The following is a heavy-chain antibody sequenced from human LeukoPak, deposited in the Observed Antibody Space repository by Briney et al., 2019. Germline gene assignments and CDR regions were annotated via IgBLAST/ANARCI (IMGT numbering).Heavy chain of an antibody. V-gene: IGHV3-7*01. CDR3: AATIVGIVATDNA. CDR2: IKQEGSEK. CDR1: GFTFSSYW. J-gene: IGHJ4*02. Sequence: PGGSLRLSCAASGFTFSSYWMSWVRQAPGKGLEWVSNIKQEGSEKYYVDSVKGRFTISRDNAKNSLYPQMNSLRAEDTAVYYCAATIVGIVATDNAWGQAPLVTVSS. D-gene: IGHD5-12*01.